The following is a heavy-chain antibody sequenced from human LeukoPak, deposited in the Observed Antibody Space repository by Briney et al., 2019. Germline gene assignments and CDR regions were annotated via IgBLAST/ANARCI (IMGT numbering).Heavy chain of an antibody. CDR1: GFTFSSYG. CDR3: AKTPLGYYDSSGYLFDY. CDR2: ISGSGGST. Sequence: GGSLRLSCAASGFTFSSYGMSWVRQAPGKGLEWVSAISGSGGSTYYADSVKGRFTISRDISKNTLYLQMNSLRAEDTAVYYCAKTPLGYYDSSGYLFDYWGQGTLVTVSS. J-gene: IGHJ4*02. D-gene: IGHD3-22*01. V-gene: IGHV3-23*01.